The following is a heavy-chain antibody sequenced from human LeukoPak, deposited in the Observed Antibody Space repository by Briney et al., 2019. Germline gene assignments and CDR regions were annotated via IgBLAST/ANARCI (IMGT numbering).Heavy chain of an antibody. J-gene: IGHJ4*02. CDR3: AKDRGSITIFYHYYFDY. CDR2: ISYDGSNK. D-gene: IGHD3-9*01. CDR1: GFTFSSYA. Sequence: GGSLRLSCAASGFTFSSYAMHWVRQAPGKGLEWVAVISYDGSNKYYADSVKGRFTISRDNSKNTLYLQMNSLRAEDTAVYYCAKDRGSITIFYHYYFDYWGQGTLVTVSS. V-gene: IGHV3-30*04.